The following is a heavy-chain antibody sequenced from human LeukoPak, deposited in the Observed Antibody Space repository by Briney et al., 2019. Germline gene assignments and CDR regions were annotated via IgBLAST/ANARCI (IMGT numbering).Heavy chain of an antibody. J-gene: IGHJ4*02. CDR1: AFTFSRYW. D-gene: IGHD2-8*01. CDR2: INSDGSSI. V-gene: IGHV3-74*03. Sequence: PGGSLRLSCVASAFTFSRYWMHWVRQAPGKGLVWVSRINSDGSSITYADSVKGRFTISRDNAKNTLYLQMTSLRVDDTAVYYCGRGSGVADDWGQGALVTVSS. CDR3: GRGSGVADD.